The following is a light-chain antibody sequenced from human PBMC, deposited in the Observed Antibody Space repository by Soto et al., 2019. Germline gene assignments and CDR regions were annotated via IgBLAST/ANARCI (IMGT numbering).Light chain of an antibody. CDR1: SSDIGDYNY. Sequence: QSALTQPPSASGSPGQSVTISCNGTSSDIGDYNYVSWYQQHPGKAPKLMISEVTKRPSGVPDRFSGSKSGNTASLTVSGLQAEDEADYYCTSYAGTNNLLFGGGTKLTVL. V-gene: IGLV2-8*01. CDR3: TSYAGTNNLL. J-gene: IGLJ2*01. CDR2: EVT.